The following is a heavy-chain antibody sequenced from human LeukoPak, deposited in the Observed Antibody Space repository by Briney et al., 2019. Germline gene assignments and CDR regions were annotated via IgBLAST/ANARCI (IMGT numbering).Heavy chain of an antibody. Sequence: GGSLRLSCAASGFTFSSYSMNWVRQAPGKGLEWVSSISSSSSYIYYADSVKGRFTISGDNAKNSLYLQMNSLRAEDTAVYYCARGPLYCSSTSRFRFDYWGQGTLVTVSS. J-gene: IGHJ4*02. D-gene: IGHD2-2*01. CDR2: ISSSSSYI. CDR1: GFTFSSYS. CDR3: ARGPLYCSSTSRFRFDY. V-gene: IGHV3-21*01.